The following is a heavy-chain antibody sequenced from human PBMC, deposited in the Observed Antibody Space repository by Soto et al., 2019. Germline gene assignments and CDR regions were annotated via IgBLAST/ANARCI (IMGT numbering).Heavy chain of an antibody. CDR3: ARRGDTGGYYYYGMDV. Sequence: SETLSLTCTVSGGSISSSSYYWGWIRQPPGKGLEWIGSIYYSGSTYYNPSLKSRVTISVDTSKNQFSLKLSSVTAADTAVYYCARRGDTGGYYYYGMDVWGQGTTVTVSS. V-gene: IGHV4-39*01. CDR1: GGSISSSSYY. D-gene: IGHD1-26*01. J-gene: IGHJ6*02. CDR2: IYYSGST.